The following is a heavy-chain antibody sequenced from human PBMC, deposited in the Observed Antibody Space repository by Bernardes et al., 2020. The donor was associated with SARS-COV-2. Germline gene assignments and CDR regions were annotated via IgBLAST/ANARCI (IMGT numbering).Heavy chain of an antibody. CDR2: IRYDGTEK. Sequence: GGSLRLSCTASGLEFNIFWMSWVRQAPGKGLEWVAKIRYDGTEKDYVDSVKGRFTISRDNAKNSLYLQMNSVTVEDTAVYYCARVDLAYWGQGTLVTVSS. CDR1: GLEFNIFW. CDR3: ARVDLAY. D-gene: IGHD2-21*01. J-gene: IGHJ4*02. V-gene: IGHV3-7*04.